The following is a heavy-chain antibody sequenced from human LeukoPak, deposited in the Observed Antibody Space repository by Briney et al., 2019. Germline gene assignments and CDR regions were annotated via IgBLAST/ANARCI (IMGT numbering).Heavy chain of an antibody. CDR2: INHSGST. V-gene: IGHV4-34*01. D-gene: IGHD4-17*01. CDR1: GGSFSGYY. Sequence: SETLSLTCAVYGGSFSGYYWSWIRQPPGKGLEWIGEINHSGSTNYNPSLKSRVTISVDTSKNQFSLKLSSVTAADTAVYYCARGPRVPRRLRVPFDYWGQGTLVTVSS. J-gene: IGHJ4*02. CDR3: ARGPRVPRRLRVPFDY.